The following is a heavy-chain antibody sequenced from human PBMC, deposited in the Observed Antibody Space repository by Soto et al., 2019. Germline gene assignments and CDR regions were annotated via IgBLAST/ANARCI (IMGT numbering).Heavy chain of an antibody. D-gene: IGHD1-7*01. J-gene: IGHJ4*02. Sequence: PGGSLRLSCAASGFTFSSYAMSWVRQAQGKGLEWVSAISGSGGSTYYAESVKGRFTISRDNSKNTLYLQMNSLRAEDTAVYYCVKDQQPGTTVSYYFDYWGQRSLVTVSS. CDR3: VKDQQPGTTVSYYFDY. CDR2: ISGSGGST. CDR1: GFTFSSYA. V-gene: IGHV3-23*01.